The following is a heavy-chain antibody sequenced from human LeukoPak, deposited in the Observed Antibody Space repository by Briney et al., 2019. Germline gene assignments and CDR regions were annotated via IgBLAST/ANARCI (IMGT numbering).Heavy chain of an antibody. J-gene: IGHJ6*02. D-gene: IGHD3-16*01. CDR3: ARGGGLDV. CDR2: INHNGNVN. CDR1: GYPFSDHY. Sequence: GGSLRLSCAVSGYPFSDHYIDWARQAPGKGLEWVASINHNGNVNYYVDSVKGRFTISRDNAKNSLYLQMSNLRAEDTAVYFCARGGGLDVWGQGATVTVSS. V-gene: IGHV3-7*03.